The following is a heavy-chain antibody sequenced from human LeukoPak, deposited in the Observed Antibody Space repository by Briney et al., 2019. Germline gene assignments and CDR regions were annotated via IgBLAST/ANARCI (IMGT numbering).Heavy chain of an antibody. CDR1: RYTYTSSG. V-gene: IGHV1-18*01. CDR2: ISAYNGNT. Sequence: ASVKVSCKASRYTYTSSGISSVRQSPGHGLEWMGWISAYNGNTNYAQKLQGRVTMTTDTSTSTAYMELRRLRSDDTAVYYCARDRRWPYCFDCWGQGTLVTVSS. D-gene: IGHD4-23*01. J-gene: IGHJ4*02. CDR3: ARDRRWPYCFDC.